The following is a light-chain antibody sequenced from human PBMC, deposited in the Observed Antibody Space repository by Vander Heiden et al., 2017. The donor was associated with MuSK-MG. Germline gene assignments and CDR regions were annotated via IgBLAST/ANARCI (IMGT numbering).Light chain of an antibody. Sequence: EMVLTQSPGNLSWSPGERATLYCRASATVSGQLGWFQQKPGRPPRLLIYDTSHRATGIPARFSGSGSGTDFTLTISSLDPEDFAVYYCQQRRYWPITFGQGTRLEIK. CDR3: QQRRYWPIT. CDR2: DTS. CDR1: ATVSGQ. V-gene: IGKV3-11*01. J-gene: IGKJ5*01.